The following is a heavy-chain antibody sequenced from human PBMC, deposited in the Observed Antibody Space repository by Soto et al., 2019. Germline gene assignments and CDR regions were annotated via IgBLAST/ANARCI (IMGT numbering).Heavy chain of an antibody. Sequence: QVQLQESGPGLVKPSQTLSLTCTVSGGSISSGGYYWSWIRQHPGKGLEWIGYIYYSGSTYYNPSLKIRVTISVDTSKNQFSLKLSSVTAADTAVYYCARDGVYYDSSGSNDAFDIWGQGTMVTVSS. V-gene: IGHV4-31*03. D-gene: IGHD3-22*01. J-gene: IGHJ3*02. CDR2: IYYSGST. CDR1: GGSISSGGYY. CDR3: ARDGVYYDSSGSNDAFDI.